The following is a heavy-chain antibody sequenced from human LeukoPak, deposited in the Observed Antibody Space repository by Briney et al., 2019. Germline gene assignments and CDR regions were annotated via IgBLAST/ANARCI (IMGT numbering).Heavy chain of an antibody. CDR3: AKGSGYDFWSGYQN. CDR2: ISWDGGST. J-gene: IGHJ4*02. D-gene: IGHD3-3*01. V-gene: IGHV3-43D*04. CDR1: GFTFDDYA. Sequence: GGSLRLSCAASGFTFDDYAMHWVRQAPGKGLEWVSLISWDGGSTYHADSVKGRFTISRDNSKNSLYLQMNSLRAEDTALYYCAKGSGYDFWSGYQNWGQGTLVTVSS.